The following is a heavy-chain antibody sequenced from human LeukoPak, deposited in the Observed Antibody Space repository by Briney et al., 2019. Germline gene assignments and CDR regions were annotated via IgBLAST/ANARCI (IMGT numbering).Heavy chain of an antibody. CDR2: IRYDGGYK. Sequence: PGGSLRLSCAASGFSFSNSEMHWVRQGPGKGLEWVASIRYDGGYKYYADSVKGRFTISRDNSKHTMSLQMESLRAEDTAVYYCAKEDSAVAGAGDAFDIWGQGTMVTVSS. J-gene: IGHJ3*02. CDR1: GFSFSNSE. V-gene: IGHV3-30*02. D-gene: IGHD6-19*01. CDR3: AKEDSAVAGAGDAFDI.